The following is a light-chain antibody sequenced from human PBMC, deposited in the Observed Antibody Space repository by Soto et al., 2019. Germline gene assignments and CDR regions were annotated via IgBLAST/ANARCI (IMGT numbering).Light chain of an antibody. V-gene: IGLV2-11*01. CDR3: CSYAARGTFV. CDR2: DVA. J-gene: IGLJ1*01. Sequence: QSALTQPRSVSGSPGQSVTISCTGTISDVGGYNFVSWYQQHPGKAPKLVIYDVAKWPSGVPERFSGSKSDNTASLTISGLQAEDEADYYCCSYAARGTFVFGTGTELTVL. CDR1: ISDVGGYNF.